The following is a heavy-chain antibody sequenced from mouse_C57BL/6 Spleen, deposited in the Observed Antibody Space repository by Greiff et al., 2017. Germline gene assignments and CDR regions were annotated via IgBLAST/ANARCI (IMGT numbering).Heavy chain of an antibody. V-gene: IGHV1-52*01. CDR2: IDPSDSET. Sequence: QVQLQQPGAELVRPGSSVKLSCKASGYTFTSYWMHWVKQRPIQGLEWIGNIDPSDSETHYNQKFKDKATLTVDKSSSTAYMQLSSLTSEDSAVYYCASNYDYPYWYFDVWGTGTTVTVSS. D-gene: IGHD2-4*01. J-gene: IGHJ1*03. CDR1: GYTFTSYW. CDR3: ASNYDYPYWYFDV.